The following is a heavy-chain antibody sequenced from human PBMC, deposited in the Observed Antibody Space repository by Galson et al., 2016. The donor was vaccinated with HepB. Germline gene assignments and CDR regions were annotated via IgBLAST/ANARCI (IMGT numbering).Heavy chain of an antibody. J-gene: IGHJ4*02. V-gene: IGHV3-23*01. D-gene: IGHD2-8*02. CDR1: GFTFSSYT. CDR2: LDHTGDIT. Sequence: SLRLSCAASGFTFSSYTMSWVRQAPGEGLEWVSILDHTGDITYYADSVKGRFTIFRDNSKNRMYLQMNSLRAEDTASYYCASTGSWFDFWGQGTLVTVSS. CDR3: ASTGSWFDF.